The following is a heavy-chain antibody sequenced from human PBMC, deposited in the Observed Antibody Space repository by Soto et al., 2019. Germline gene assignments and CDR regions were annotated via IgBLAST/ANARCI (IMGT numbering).Heavy chain of an antibody. CDR2: VYYSGSS. J-gene: IGHJ5*02. V-gene: IGHV4-31*03. CDR3: AKLSCTSSTCYFPGWFDP. Sequence: SETLSLTCTVSGDSVSGGASFWSWIRQPPGEGLEWSANVYYSGSSYYNPSLKSRLTISVDTTKNQFSLQLKSMTAADTAVYYCAKLSCTSSTCYFPGWFDPWGQGTLVTVSS. D-gene: IGHD2-2*01. CDR1: GDSVSGGASF.